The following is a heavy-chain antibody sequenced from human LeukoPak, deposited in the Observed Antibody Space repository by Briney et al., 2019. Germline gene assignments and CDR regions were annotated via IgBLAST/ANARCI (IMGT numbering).Heavy chain of an antibody. V-gene: IGHV4-34*01. J-gene: IGHJ4*02. Sequence: PAETLSLTCAVYGGSFSGYYWSWIRQPPGKGLEWIGEVNHSGSTNYNPSLKSRVTISLDTSKNQFSLKLSSVTAADTAVYYCARLSAGGIAAAGTDYWGQGTLVTVSS. CDR1: GGSFSGYY. D-gene: IGHD6-13*01. CDR2: VNHSGST. CDR3: ARLSAGGIAAAGTDY.